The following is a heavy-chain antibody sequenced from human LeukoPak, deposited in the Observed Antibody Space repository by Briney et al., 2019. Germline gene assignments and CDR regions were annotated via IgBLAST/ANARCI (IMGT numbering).Heavy chain of an antibody. D-gene: IGHD6-19*01. V-gene: IGHV4-4*07. CDR3: ARFDSSGWYGFDY. CDR1: GGAISSYH. CDR2: FYTSGST. J-gene: IGHJ4*02. Sequence: PSETLSLTCTVSGGAISSYHWSWIRQPAGKGLEWIGRFYTSGSTDYNPSLKSRVTMSVDTPKNQFSLKLSSVTAADTAVYYCARFDSSGWYGFDYWGQGTLVTVSS.